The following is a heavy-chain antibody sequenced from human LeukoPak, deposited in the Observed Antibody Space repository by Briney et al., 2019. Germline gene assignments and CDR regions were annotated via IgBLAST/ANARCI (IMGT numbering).Heavy chain of an antibody. Sequence: PSETLSLTCTVSGGSVSSGSYYWSWIRQPPGKGLEWIAYIDYRGSTTYNPSLKSRVTISVDTSRNQFSLKLSSVTAADTAVYYCARSRSGYSYDHAAFDIWGQGTMVTVSS. CDR2: IDYRGST. CDR1: GGSVSSGSYY. J-gene: IGHJ3*02. CDR3: ARSRSGYSYDHAAFDI. D-gene: IGHD5-18*01. V-gene: IGHV4-61*01.